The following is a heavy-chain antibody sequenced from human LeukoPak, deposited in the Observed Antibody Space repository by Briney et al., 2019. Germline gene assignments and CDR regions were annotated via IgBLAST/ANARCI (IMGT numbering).Heavy chain of an antibody. CDR2: ISAYNGNT. J-gene: IGHJ4*02. D-gene: IGHD2-8*02. CDR3: ARDTDNYFDY. V-gene: IGHV1-18*04. Sequence: ASVKVSCKASGYTFTSYYMHWVRQAPGQGLEWMGWISAYNGNTIYAQKLQGRVTMTTDTSTSTVYMELRSLRADDTAVYYCARDTDNYFDYWGQGTLVSVSS. CDR1: GYTFTSYY.